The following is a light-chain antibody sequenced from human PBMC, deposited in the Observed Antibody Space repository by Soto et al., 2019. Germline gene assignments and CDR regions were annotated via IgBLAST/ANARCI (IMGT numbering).Light chain of an antibody. CDR2: QAS. J-gene: IGKJ1*01. Sequence: DIQMTQSPSTLSASVGDRVTITCRASQSINNWLAWYQQKPGKAPKLLIYQASNLESGVPSRFGGSGSGTEFTLTISCLQPDDFATYYCQQYNSWSTWTFGQGTKVEIK. V-gene: IGKV1-5*03. CDR1: QSINNW. CDR3: QQYNSWSTWT.